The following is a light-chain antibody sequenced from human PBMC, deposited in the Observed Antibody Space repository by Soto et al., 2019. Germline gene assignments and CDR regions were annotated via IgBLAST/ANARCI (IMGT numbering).Light chain of an antibody. Sequence: DIVMTQSPDSLAVSLGERATINCKSSQTGLYRSNNMNYLSWYQQKPGQPPKLLIYWASTRESGVPDRFSGSGSGTDFTLTISSLQAEDVAVYYCQQYYSSPRTFGGGTKVEIK. CDR1: QTGLYRSNNMNY. CDR2: WAS. CDR3: QQYYSSPRT. J-gene: IGKJ4*01. V-gene: IGKV4-1*01.